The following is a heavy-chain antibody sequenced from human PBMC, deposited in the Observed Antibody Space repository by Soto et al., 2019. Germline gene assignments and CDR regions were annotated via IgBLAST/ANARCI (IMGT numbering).Heavy chain of an antibody. J-gene: IGHJ4*02. D-gene: IGHD6-25*01. V-gene: IGHV3-66*01. CDR3: ATHQSSGY. Sequence: EVQLVESGGGLVQPGGSLRLSCAASGFTVSNNYMNWVRQAPGKGLEWVSVIYSGGDKYYADSVKGRFTISRDNSKNTLSLQMTSLRAEDTAIYYCATHQSSGYWGQGTLVNVSS. CDR2: IYSGGDK. CDR1: GFTVSNNY.